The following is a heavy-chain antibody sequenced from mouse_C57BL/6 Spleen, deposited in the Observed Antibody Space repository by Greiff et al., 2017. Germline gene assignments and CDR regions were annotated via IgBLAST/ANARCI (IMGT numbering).Heavy chain of an antibody. V-gene: IGHV5-17*01. CDR1: GFTFSDYG. J-gene: IGHJ4*01. CDR2: ISSGSSTI. Sequence: EVKLVESGGGLVKPGGSLKLSCAASGFTFSDYGMHWVRQAPEKGLEWVAYISSGSSTIYYADTVKGRFTISRDNAKNTLFLQMTSLRSEDTAMYYCASEILYYAMDYWGQGTSVTVSS. CDR3: ASEILYYAMDY.